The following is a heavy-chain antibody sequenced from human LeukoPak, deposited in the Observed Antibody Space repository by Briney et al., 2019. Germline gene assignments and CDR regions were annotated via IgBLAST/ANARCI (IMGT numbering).Heavy chain of an antibody. CDR3: ARCEGRNYYYYYMDV. Sequence: GGSLRLSCTASGFSFGDYAMSWVRQAPGKGLEGLGFVKSKTYGETTEYAASVKGRFTISRDDSKGIAYLQMNSLKTEDTALYFCARCEGRNYYYYYMDVWGKGTTVTVSS. CDR2: VKSKTYGETT. J-gene: IGHJ6*03. CDR1: GFSFGDYA. V-gene: IGHV3-49*04.